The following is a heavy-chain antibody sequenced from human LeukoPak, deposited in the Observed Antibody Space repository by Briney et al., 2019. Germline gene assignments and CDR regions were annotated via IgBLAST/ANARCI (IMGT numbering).Heavy chain of an antibody. D-gene: IGHD6-13*01. Sequence: PGGSLRLSCSASGFTFSSHAIYWARQAPGKGLEYVSAISSDGITAYYADSVKGRLTISRDNSKNTLYLQMSSLRAEDTAVHYCVDIAAEDYWGQGTLVTVSS. V-gene: IGHV3-64D*09. CDR1: GFTFSSHA. CDR2: ISSDGITA. CDR3: VDIAAEDY. J-gene: IGHJ4*02.